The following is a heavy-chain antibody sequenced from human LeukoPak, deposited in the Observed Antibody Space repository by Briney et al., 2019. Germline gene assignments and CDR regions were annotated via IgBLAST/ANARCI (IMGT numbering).Heavy chain of an antibody. CDR1: GITFSSYG. CDR3: AKKGPGVAHYYYYYMDV. D-gene: IGHD3-3*01. CDR2: ISSTGGTT. V-gene: IGHV3-23*01. Sequence: GGSLRLSCAASGITFSSYGMSWVRQAPGKGLEWVSSISSTGGTTYYADSVKGRFTISRDNSKNTLYLQMNSLRAEDTAIYYCAKKGPGVAHYYYYYMDVWGKGTTVTVSS. J-gene: IGHJ6*03.